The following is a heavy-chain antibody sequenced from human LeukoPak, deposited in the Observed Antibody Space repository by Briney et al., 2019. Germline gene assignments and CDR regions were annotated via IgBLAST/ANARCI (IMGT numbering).Heavy chain of an antibody. CDR3: ARQRCSGGSCYRPALRWFDP. Sequence: GGSLRLSCAASGFTFSSYWMSWVCQAPGKGLEWVANIKQDGSEKYYVDSVKGRFTISRDNAKNSLYLQMNSLRAEDTAVYYCARQRCSGGSCYRPALRWFDPWGQGTLVTVSS. J-gene: IGHJ5*02. CDR2: IKQDGSEK. CDR1: GFTFSSYW. D-gene: IGHD2-15*01. V-gene: IGHV3-7*01.